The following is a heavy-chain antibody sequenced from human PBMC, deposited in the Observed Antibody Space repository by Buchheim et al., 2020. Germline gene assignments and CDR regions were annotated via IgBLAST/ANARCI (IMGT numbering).Heavy chain of an antibody. CDR2: IKSDGSTT. J-gene: IGHJ4*02. D-gene: IGHD3/OR15-3a*01. Sequence: EVQLVESGGGLVQPGGSLRLSCAASGSTFSRYWMTWVRQAPGKGLVWVSRIKSDGSTTTYADSVKGRFTISRDHAQSTLYLQMNSLRAEDTAVYYCARGLYDFSTFTFGLWGQGTL. V-gene: IGHV3-74*01. CDR1: GSTFSRYW. CDR3: ARGLYDFSTFTFGL.